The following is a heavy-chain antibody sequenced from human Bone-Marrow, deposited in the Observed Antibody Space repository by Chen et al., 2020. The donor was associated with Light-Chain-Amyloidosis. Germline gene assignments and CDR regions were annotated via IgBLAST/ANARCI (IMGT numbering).Heavy chain of an antibody. CDR2: VRYVGRNK. D-gene: IGHD3-10*01. Sequence: QVQLVESGGGVVQPGRSLRLSCAASGFTFSSYGMHWVRQAPGKGLEWGGVVRYVGRNKNYAGPGQGRFTISRDNSKNTLYLQMKSLRAEDTGGYYCAGSPAGHGAFGFWGQGEMVTFSS. CDR1: GFTFSSYG. V-gene: IGHV3-33*01. CDR3: AGSPAGHGAFGF. J-gene: IGHJ3*01.